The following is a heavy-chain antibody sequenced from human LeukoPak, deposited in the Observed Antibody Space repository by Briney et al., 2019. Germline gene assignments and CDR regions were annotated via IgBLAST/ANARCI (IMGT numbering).Heavy chain of an antibody. Sequence: SSVKVSCKASGGTFSSYTISWVRQAPGQGLEWMGRIIPILGIANYAQKFQGRVTITADKSTSTAYMELSSLRSEDTAVYYCARGGPGGYFDYWGQGTLVTVSS. V-gene: IGHV1-69*02. CDR2: IIPILGIA. CDR3: ARGGPGGYFDY. J-gene: IGHJ4*02. D-gene: IGHD2-15*01. CDR1: GGTFSSYT.